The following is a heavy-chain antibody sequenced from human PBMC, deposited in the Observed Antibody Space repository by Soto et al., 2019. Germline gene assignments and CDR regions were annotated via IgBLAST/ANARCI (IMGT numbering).Heavy chain of an antibody. CDR1: GGSISSGDYY. CDR3: ARVRVDPNSGGMDV. D-gene: IGHD3-3*01. J-gene: IGHJ6*02. Sequence: SETLPLTCTVSGGSISSGDYYWSWIRQPPGKGLEWIGYIYYSGSTYYNPSLKSRVTISVDTSKNQFSLKLSSVTAADTAVYYCARVRVDPNSGGMDVWGQGTTVTVSS. CDR2: IYYSGST. V-gene: IGHV4-30-4*01.